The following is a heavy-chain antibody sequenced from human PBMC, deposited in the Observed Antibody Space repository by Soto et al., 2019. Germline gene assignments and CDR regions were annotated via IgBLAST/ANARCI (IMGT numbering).Heavy chain of an antibody. CDR1: GGSISSSSYY. Sequence: NPSETLSLTCTVSGGSISSSSYYWGWIRQPPGKGLEWIGSIYYSGSTYYNPSLKSRVTISVDTSKNQFSLKLSSVTAADTAVYYCARHAWQWLDDAFDIWGQGTMVTVSS. CDR3: ARHAWQWLDDAFDI. D-gene: IGHD6-19*01. V-gene: IGHV4-39*01. CDR2: IYYSGST. J-gene: IGHJ3*02.